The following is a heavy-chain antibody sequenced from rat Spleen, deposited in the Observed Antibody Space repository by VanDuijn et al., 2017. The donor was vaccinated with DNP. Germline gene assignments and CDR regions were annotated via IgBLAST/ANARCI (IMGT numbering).Heavy chain of an antibody. Sequence: EVHLVESGGGLVQPGRSMKLSCAASGFTFSDSAMAWVRQSPKKGLEWVATIIYDGSHTFYRDSVQGRFTISRDNAKTTLYLQMDSLRSDDTATYYCVTRGMYGGYDHWGQGVMVTVSS. D-gene: IGHD1-11*01. V-gene: IGHV5-7*01. CDR3: VTRGMYGGYDH. J-gene: IGHJ2*01. CDR2: IIYDGSHT. CDR1: GFTFSDSA.